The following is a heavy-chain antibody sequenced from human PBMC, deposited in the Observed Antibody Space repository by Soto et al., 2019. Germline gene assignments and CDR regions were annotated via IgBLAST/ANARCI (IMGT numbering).Heavy chain of an antibody. D-gene: IGHD3-3*01. J-gene: IGHJ4*02. CDR1: GGTFSNYA. CDR3: AKDGGKDGYFDY. Sequence: GASVKVSCKASGGTFSNYAITWVRQAPGQGLEWLGRIIPIFGSANYAQKFQGRVTITADESTTTAYMELSSLRSDDTAVYYCAKDGGKDGYFDYWGQGTPVTVSS. CDR2: IIPIFGSA. V-gene: IGHV1-69*13.